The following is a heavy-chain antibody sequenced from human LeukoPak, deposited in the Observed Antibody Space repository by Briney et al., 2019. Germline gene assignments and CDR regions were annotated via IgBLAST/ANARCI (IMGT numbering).Heavy chain of an antibody. CDR3: ARDRLTGTTSAFDI. CDR1: GGTFSSYA. Sequence: GASVKVSCKASGGTFSSYAISWVRQAPGQGLEWMGGIIPIFGTANYAQKFQGRVTITTDESTSTAYMELSSLRSEDTAVYYCARDRLTGTTSAFDIWGQGTMVTVSS. V-gene: IGHV1-69*05. CDR2: IIPIFGTA. D-gene: IGHD1-7*01. J-gene: IGHJ3*02.